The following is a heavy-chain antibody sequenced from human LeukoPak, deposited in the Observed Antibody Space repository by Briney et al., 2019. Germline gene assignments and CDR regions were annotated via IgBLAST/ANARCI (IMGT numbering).Heavy chain of an antibody. V-gene: IGHV1-2*02. CDR2: INPNSGGT. D-gene: IGHD4-11*01. CDR1: GYTFTDYY. Sequence: GGSVKVSCKASGYTFTDYYMHWVRQAPGQGLEWMGWINPNSGGTNYAQKFQGRVTMTRDTSISTAYMELSRLRSDDTAVYYYARRDYRDGENWGQGTLVTVSS. CDR3: ARRDYRDGEN. J-gene: IGHJ4*02.